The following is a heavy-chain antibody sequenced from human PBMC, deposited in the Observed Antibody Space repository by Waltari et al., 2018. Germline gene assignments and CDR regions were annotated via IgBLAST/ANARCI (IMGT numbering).Heavy chain of an antibody. V-gene: IGHV4-34*01. J-gene: IGHJ3*02. Sequence: QVQLQQWGAGLLKPSETLSLTCAVYGGYFSGYYWRWIRQPPGKGLEWIGEISHRGSTNYYPSLKSRVTISVDTSKNLFSLKRSSVTAADTAMYYCAREVASARGAFDIWGQGTMVTVSS. D-gene: IGHD5-12*01. CDR3: AREVASARGAFDI. CDR1: GGYFSGYY. CDR2: ISHRGST.